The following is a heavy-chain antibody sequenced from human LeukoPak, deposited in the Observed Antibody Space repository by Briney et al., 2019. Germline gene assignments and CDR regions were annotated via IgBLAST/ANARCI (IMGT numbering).Heavy chain of an antibody. V-gene: IGHV3-30*02. Sequence: PGGSRLSCAASGFTFSSHGMHWVRQAPGKGLEWVAVIWFDGSNKYYADSVKGRFTISRDNSKNTLYLQMNSLRAEDTAVYYCAKDIAVAGGVFDYWGQGTLVTVSS. CDR2: IWFDGSNK. CDR3: AKDIAVAGGVFDY. J-gene: IGHJ4*02. D-gene: IGHD6-19*01. CDR1: GFTFSSHG.